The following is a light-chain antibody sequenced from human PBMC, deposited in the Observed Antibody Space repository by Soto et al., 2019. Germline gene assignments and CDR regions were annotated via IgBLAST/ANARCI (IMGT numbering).Light chain of an antibody. CDR2: AAS. V-gene: IGKV1-27*01. J-gene: IGKJ1*01. Sequence: DIQMTQSPSSLSASVGDTVTITCRAIQGISNYLAWSQQKPGQVPNLLIYAASTLQSGVPSRFSGSGSGTDFTLTISSLRPEDVATYYCQKYNNAPRTFGQATKVEI. CDR3: QKYNNAPRT. CDR1: QGISNY.